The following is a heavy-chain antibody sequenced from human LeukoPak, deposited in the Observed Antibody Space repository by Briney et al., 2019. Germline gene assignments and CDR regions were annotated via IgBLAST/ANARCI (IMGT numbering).Heavy chain of an antibody. CDR2: ISGSGGST. D-gene: IGHD2-2*01. J-gene: IGHJ4*02. CDR3: AKASADGIVVVPAATFDY. V-gene: IGHV3-23*01. Sequence: PGGSLRLSCAASGFTFSSYAMSWVRQAPGKGLEWVSAISGSGGSTYYADSVKGRFTISRDNSKNTLYLQMNSLRAEDTAVYYCAKASADGIVVVPAATFDYWGQGTLVAVSS. CDR1: GFTFSSYA.